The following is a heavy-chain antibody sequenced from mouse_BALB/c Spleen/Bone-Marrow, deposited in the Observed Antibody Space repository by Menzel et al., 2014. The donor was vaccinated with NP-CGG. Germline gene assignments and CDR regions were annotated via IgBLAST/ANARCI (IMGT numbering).Heavy chain of an antibody. D-gene: IGHD2-1*01. CDR1: GYTFTSYW. CDR3: ARCYYGNYFDY. J-gene: IGHJ2*01. Sequence: QVQLQQSGAELVKPGASVKLSCKASGYTFTSYWMHWVKQRPGQGLAWIGEINPSNGRTNYNEKFESKATLTVDKSSSTAYMQLSSLTSEDSAVYYCARCYYGNYFDYWGQGTTLTVSS. CDR2: INPSNGRT. V-gene: IGHV1S81*02.